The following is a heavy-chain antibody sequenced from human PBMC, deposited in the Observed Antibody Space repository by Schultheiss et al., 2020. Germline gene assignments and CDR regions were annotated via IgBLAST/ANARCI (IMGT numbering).Heavy chain of an antibody. Sequence: SETLSLTCTVSGGSISSGSYYWSWIRQPAGKGLEWIGRIYYSGSTNYNPSLKSRVTISVDTSKNQFSLKLSSVTAADTAVYYCARDRGYCSGGSCYSRWFDPWGQGTLVNVCS. CDR2: IYYSGST. CDR1: GGSISSGSYY. CDR3: ARDRGYCSGGSCYSRWFDP. J-gene: IGHJ5*02. V-gene: IGHV4-61*02. D-gene: IGHD2-15*01.